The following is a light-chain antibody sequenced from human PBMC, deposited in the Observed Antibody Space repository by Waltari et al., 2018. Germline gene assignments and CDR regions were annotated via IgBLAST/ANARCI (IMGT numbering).Light chain of an antibody. J-gene: IGKJ4*01. CDR2: GAS. CDR1: QNIDNN. CDR3: QQYNRWPPLT. Sequence: EVVMTQSPAALSVSPGERVTRSCKASQNIDNNLAWYQQKPGQSPRLLIYGASTRATGVPARFSGSGSGTEFTLTISSLQSEDCAVFYCQQYNRWPPLTFGGGTKVEIK. V-gene: IGKV3-15*01.